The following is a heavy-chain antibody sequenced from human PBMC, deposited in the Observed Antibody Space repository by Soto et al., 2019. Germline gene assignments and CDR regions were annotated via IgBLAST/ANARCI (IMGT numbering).Heavy chain of an antibody. V-gene: IGHV3-33*01. Sequence: TGGALRPSCSTSWFTFSSYCLHWVRPAPGQGLEWVAVIWYDGSNKYYADSVKGRFTISRDNSKNTLYLQMNSLRAEDTAVYYCARDRVVVAATAEAFDIWGQGTMVTVSS. CDR1: WFTFSSYC. J-gene: IGHJ3*02. CDR3: ARDRVVVAATAEAFDI. D-gene: IGHD2-15*01. CDR2: IWYDGSNK.